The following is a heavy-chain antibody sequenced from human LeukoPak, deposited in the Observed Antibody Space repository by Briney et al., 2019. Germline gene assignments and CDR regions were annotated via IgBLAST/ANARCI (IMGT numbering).Heavy chain of an antibody. J-gene: IGHJ4*02. CDR1: VFTFSSYG. V-gene: IGHV3-30*02. CDR2: IRYDGSNK. D-gene: IGHD2-2*01. Sequence: GGSLRLSCAASVFTFSSYGMHWVRQAPGKGLEWVAFIRYDGSNKYYADSVKGRFTISRDNSKNTLYLQMNSLRAEDTAVYYCARGVGYCSSTSCPIVGYWGQGTLVTVSS. CDR3: ARGVGYCSSTSCPIVGY.